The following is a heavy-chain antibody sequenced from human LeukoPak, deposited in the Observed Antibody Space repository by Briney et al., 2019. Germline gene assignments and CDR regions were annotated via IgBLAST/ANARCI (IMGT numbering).Heavy chain of an antibody. J-gene: IGHJ3*02. V-gene: IGHV3-21*01. CDR3: AVALGYCSSTSCSDDAFDI. CDR1: GFTFSSYA. CDR2: ISSSSSYI. D-gene: IGHD2-2*01. Sequence: GGTLRLSCAASGFTFSSYAMSWVRQAPGKGLEWVSSISSSSSYIYYADSVKGRFTISRDNAKNSLYLQMHSLRAEDTAVYYCAVALGYCSSTSCSDDAFDIWGQGTMVTVSS.